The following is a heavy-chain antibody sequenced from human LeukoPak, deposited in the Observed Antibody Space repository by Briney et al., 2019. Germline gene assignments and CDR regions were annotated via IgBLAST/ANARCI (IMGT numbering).Heavy chain of an antibody. CDR2: ISSSSSYI. CDR1: GFTFSSYS. Sequence: KTGGSLRLSCAASGFTFSSYSMNWVRQAPGKGLEWVSSISSSSSYIYYADSVKGRFTISRDNAKNSLYLQMNSLRAEDTAVYYCARLSLYCSSTGCYFDYWGQGTLVTVSS. J-gene: IGHJ4*02. D-gene: IGHD2-2*01. V-gene: IGHV3-21*01. CDR3: ARLSLYCSSTGCYFDY.